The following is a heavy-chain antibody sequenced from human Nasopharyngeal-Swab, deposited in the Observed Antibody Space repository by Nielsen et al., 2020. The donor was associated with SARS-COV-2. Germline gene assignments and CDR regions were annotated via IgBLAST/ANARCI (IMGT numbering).Heavy chain of an antibody. CDR3: ARDHCSGGSCYRFDP. J-gene: IGHJ5*02. Sequence: GESLKISCAASGFSFSSYAMSWVRQAPGKGLEWVSAISGSGAATYYGDFVKGRFSIFRDSSNNTLYLQMNSLRAEDTAVYYCARDHCSGGSCYRFDPWGQGTLVTVSS. D-gene: IGHD2-15*01. CDR1: GFSFSSYA. CDR2: ISGSGAAT. V-gene: IGHV3-23*01.